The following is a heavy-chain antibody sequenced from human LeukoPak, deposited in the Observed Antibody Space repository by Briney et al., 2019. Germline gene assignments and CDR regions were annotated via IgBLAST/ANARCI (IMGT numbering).Heavy chain of an antibody. Sequence: ASVKVSCKASGYTLTSYGITWVRQAPGQGLEWMGWISDDSGNTDYAQKLQVRVTMTTDTSTSTAYMELRSLRSDDTAVYYCARGDITMVRGVISLDYYYMDVWGKGTTVTVSS. CDR3: ARGDITMVRGVISLDYYYMDV. V-gene: IGHV1-18*01. CDR2: ISDDSGNT. CDR1: GYTLTSYG. J-gene: IGHJ6*03. D-gene: IGHD3-10*01.